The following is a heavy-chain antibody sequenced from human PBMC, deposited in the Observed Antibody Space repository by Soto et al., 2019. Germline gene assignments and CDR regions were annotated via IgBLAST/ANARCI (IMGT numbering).Heavy chain of an antibody. CDR1: GYIFPDYY. Sequence: GASVKVSCKASGYIFPDYYVHWVRQAPGEGLEWMGRINPNGGGTNYAQKFEGWVTMTTDTSISTACMELSRLNFDDTAVYYCARGEQLVHFDSWGQGTLVTVSS. V-gene: IGHV1-2*04. D-gene: IGHD6-6*01. CDR3: ARGEQLVHFDS. CDR2: INPNGGGT. J-gene: IGHJ4*01.